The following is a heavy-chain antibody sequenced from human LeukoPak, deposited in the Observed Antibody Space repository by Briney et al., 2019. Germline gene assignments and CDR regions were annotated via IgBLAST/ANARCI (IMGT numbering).Heavy chain of an antibody. D-gene: IGHD5-18*01. CDR2: IKQDGTEK. J-gene: IGHJ4*02. V-gene: IGHV3-7*01. CDR1: GFTFTTYW. CDR3: ARVSPERGYSYGPLDNYFDY. Sequence: GGSLRLSCAASGFTFTTYWLGWVRQPPGKGLEWVANIKQDGTEKYYVDSVKGRFTISRDNAKNSLYLQMNSLGAEDTAVYYCARVSPERGYSYGPLDNYFDYWGQGTLVTVPS.